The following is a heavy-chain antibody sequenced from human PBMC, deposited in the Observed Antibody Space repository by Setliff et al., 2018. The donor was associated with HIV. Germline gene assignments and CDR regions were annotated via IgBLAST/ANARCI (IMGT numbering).Heavy chain of an antibody. V-gene: IGHV4-39*07. Sequence: SETLSLTCTVSGGSISSSSYYWGWLRQPPGKGLEWIGSIYYSGSTYYNPSLKSRVTISVDTSKNQFSLKLSSVTAADTAVYYCARVEGATPDAFDIWGQGTMVTVSS. CDR2: IYYSGST. CDR1: GGSISSSSYY. D-gene: IGHD1-26*01. J-gene: IGHJ3*02. CDR3: ARVEGATPDAFDI.